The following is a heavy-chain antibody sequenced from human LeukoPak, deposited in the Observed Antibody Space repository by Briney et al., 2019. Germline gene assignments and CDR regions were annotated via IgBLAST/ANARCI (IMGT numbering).Heavy chain of an antibody. CDR3: AKHNWNYDS. V-gene: IGHV3-43*02. D-gene: IGHD1-1*01. Sequence: GGSLRLSCAASGFTFDDYSMHWVRQAPGKGLEWVSLISGDGGTTYYADSVKGRFTISRDNSKNSLYLQMSSLRTEDTALYYCAKHNWNYDSWGQRTLVTVSS. CDR2: ISGDGGTT. CDR1: GFTFDDYS. J-gene: IGHJ5*01.